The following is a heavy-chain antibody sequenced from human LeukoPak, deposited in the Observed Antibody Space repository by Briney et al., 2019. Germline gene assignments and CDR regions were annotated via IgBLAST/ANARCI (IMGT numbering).Heavy chain of an antibody. V-gene: IGHV1-69*04. J-gene: IGHJ3*02. CDR3: ARVPGDHYYDSSGYYERGAFDI. D-gene: IGHD3-22*01. CDR2: IIPILGIA. CDR1: GGTFSSYA. Sequence: SVKVSCKASGGTFSSYAISWVRQAPGQGLEWMGRIIPILGIANYAQKFQGRVTITADKSTSTAYMELSSLRSEDTAVYYCARVPGDHYYDSSGYYERGAFDIWGQGTMVTVSS.